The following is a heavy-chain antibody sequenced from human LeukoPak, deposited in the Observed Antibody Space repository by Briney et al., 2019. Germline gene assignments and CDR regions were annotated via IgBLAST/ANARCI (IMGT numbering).Heavy chain of an antibody. CDR2: IYWNDDK. Sequence: SSPTLVNPTQTLTLTCTFSGFSLSTNGVGVGWIRQPPGKALEWLALIYWNDDKRYMPSLKSRLSITKDTSKNQVVLTMTKMDPVDTATYYCALGSTVITSWDYWGQGTLVTVSS. CDR1: GFSLSTNGVG. D-gene: IGHD4-23*01. V-gene: IGHV2-5*01. CDR3: ALGSTVITSWDY. J-gene: IGHJ4*02.